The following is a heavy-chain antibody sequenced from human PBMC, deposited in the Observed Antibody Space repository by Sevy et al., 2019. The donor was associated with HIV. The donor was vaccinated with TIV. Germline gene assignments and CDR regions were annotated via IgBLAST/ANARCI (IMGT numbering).Heavy chain of an antibody. J-gene: IGHJ6*02. V-gene: IGHV3-30-3*01. Sequence: GSLRLSCAASGFIFSSFAMHWVRQAPGKGLEWVAVISYDGNNKYYADSVKDRFTLSRDNSKHRLYLQINSLRAEDTAMYYCARSGGTTVTTRVTGYYYGMDVWGQGTTVTVSS. CDR2: ISYDGNNK. CDR3: ARSGGTTVTTRVTGYYYGMDV. D-gene: IGHD4-17*01. CDR1: GFIFSSFA.